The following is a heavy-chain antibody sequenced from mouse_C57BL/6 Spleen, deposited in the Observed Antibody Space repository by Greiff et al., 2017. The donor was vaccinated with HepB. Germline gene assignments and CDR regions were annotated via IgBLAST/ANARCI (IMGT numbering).Heavy chain of an antibody. V-gene: IGHV5-17*01. J-gene: IGHJ4*01. Sequence: EVMLVESGGGLVKPGGSLKLSCAASGFTFSDYGMHWVRQAPEKGLEWVAYISIGSSTIYYADTVKGRFTISRDNAKNTLFLQMTSLRSEDTAMYYCARGGVVPYYYAMDYWGQGTSVTVSS. CDR3: ARGGVVPYYYAMDY. CDR2: ISIGSSTI. CDR1: GFTFSDYG. D-gene: IGHD1-1*01.